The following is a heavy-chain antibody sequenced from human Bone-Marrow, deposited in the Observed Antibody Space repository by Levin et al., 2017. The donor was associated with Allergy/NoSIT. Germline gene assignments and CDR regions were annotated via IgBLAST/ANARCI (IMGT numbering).Heavy chain of an antibody. V-gene: IGHV4-34*01. CDR3: ARGFGLRFLEWLQKGSGWFDP. Sequence: SETLSLTCAVYGGSFSGYYWSWIRQPPGKGLEWIGEINHSGSTNYNPSLKSRVTISVDTSKNQFSLKLSSVTAADTAVYYCARGFGLRFLEWLQKGSGWFDPWGQGTLVTVSS. CDR2: INHSGST. CDR1: GGSFSGYY. D-gene: IGHD3-3*01. J-gene: IGHJ5*02.